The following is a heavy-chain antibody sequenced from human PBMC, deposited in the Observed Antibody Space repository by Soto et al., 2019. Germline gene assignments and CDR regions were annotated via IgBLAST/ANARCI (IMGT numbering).Heavy chain of an antibody. CDR1: GYTFTGYA. J-gene: IGHJ5*02. D-gene: IGHD3-22*01. V-gene: IGHV1-3*01. CDR2: INAGNGNT. Sequence: ASVKVSCKASGYTFTGYAMHWVRQAPGQRLEWMGWINAGNGNTKYSQKFQGRVTMTRNTSISTAYMELSSLRSEDTAVYYCARGPRVDYYDSSGYYRWGQGTLVTVSS. CDR3: ARGPRVDYYDSSGYYR.